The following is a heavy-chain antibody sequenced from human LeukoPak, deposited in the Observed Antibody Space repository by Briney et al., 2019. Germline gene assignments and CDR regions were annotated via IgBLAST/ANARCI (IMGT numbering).Heavy chain of an antibody. CDR3: ARPRVGARGRYFDY. CDR1: GGSISSGSYY. Sequence: SQTLSLTCTVSGGSISSGSYYWSWIRQPAGKGLEWIGRIYTSGSTNYNPSLKSRVTISVDTSKNQFSLKLSSVTAADTAVYYCARPRVGARGRYFDYWGQGTLVTVSS. J-gene: IGHJ4*02. V-gene: IGHV4-61*02. D-gene: IGHD1-26*01. CDR2: IYTSGST.